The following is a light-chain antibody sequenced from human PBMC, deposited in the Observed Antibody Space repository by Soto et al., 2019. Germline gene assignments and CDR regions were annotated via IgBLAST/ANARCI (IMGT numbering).Light chain of an antibody. J-gene: IGKJ2*01. V-gene: IGKV1-39*01. CDR2: AAS. Sequence: DIQMTQSPSSLSASIGDRVTITCRASQSIGTSLRWHQQKSGRAPKLLIHAASTVQSGVTSRYSGSGSGTDFTLTISSLQPEDVAVYYCQQSYSTLYTFGQGTNLESK. CDR3: QQSYSTLYT. CDR1: QSIGTS.